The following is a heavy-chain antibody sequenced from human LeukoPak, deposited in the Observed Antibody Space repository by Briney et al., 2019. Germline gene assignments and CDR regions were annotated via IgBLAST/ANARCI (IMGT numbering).Heavy chain of an antibody. CDR2: ISGSGGST. CDR3: AKDVVATIHYYFDY. J-gene: IGHJ4*02. Sequence: PGGSLRLSCAASGFTFSSYAMSWVRQAPGKGLEWVSAISGSGGSTYYADSMKGRFTISRDNSKNTLYLQMNSLRAEDTAVYYCAKDVVATIHYYFDYWGQGTLVTVSS. V-gene: IGHV3-23*01. D-gene: IGHD5-12*01. CDR1: GFTFSSYA.